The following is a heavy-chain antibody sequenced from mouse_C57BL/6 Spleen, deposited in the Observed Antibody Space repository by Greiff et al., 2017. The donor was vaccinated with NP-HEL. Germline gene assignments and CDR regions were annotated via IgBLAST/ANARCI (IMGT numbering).Heavy chain of an antibody. J-gene: IGHJ2*01. CDR2: ISYDGSN. V-gene: IGHV3-6*01. CDR3: ARGDYSNYYFDY. CDR1: GYSITSGYY. Sequence: VQLQQSGPGLVKPSQSLSLTCSVTGYSITSGYYWNWIRQFPGNKLEWMGYISYDGSNNYNPSLKNRISITRDTSKNQFFLKLNSVTTEDTATYYCARGDYSNYYFDYWGQGTTLTVSS. D-gene: IGHD2-5*01.